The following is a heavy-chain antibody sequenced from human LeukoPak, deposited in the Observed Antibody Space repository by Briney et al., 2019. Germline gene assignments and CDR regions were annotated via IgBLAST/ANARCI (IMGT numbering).Heavy chain of an antibody. D-gene: IGHD3-10*01. CDR1: GGSISSSSYY. CDR2: IYYSGST. CDR3: ARGPHSGSYQYFQH. V-gene: IGHV4-39*01. J-gene: IGHJ1*01. Sequence: SETLSLTCTVSGGSISSSSYYWGWIRQPPGKGLERIGSIYYSGSTYYNPSLKSRVTISVDTSKNQFSLKLSSVTAADTAVYYCARGPHSGSYQYFQHWGQGTLVTVSS.